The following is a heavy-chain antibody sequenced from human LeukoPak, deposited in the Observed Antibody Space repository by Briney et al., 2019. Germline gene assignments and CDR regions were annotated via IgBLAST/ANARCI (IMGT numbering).Heavy chain of an antibody. CDR1: GFTFSSYG. J-gene: IGHJ4*02. D-gene: IGHD6-19*01. Sequence: AGRSLRLSCAASGFTFSSYGMHWVCQAPGKGLEWVAVISYDGSNKYYADSVKGRFTTSRDNSKNTLYLQMNSLRAEDTAVYYCASAVAGTGGPFDYWGQGTLVTVSS. CDR3: ASAVAGTGGPFDY. V-gene: IGHV3-30*03. CDR2: ISYDGSNK.